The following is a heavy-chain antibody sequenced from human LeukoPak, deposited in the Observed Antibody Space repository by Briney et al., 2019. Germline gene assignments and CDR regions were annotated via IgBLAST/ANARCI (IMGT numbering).Heavy chain of an antibody. D-gene: IGHD3-3*02. J-gene: IGHJ4*02. CDR3: ARGLSHFDY. Sequence: PSETLSLTCAVYGGSFSGYYCSWIRQPPGKGLGWIGEINHSGSTNYNPSLKSRVTISVDTSKNQFSLKLSSVTAADTAVYYCARGLSHFDYWGQGTLVTVSS. CDR1: GGSFSGYY. CDR2: INHSGST. V-gene: IGHV4-34*01.